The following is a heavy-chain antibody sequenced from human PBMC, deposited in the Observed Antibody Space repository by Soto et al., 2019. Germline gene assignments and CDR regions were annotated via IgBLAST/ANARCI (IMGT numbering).Heavy chain of an antibody. V-gene: IGHV1-69*12. Sequence: QVQLVQSGAEVKKPGSSVTVSCKASGGTFGNSAISWVRQAPGQGLEWMGGIIPMFPTPDYAQKFQGRVTITADESTSTAYMELTSLRSEDTAVYYCARDKDRQQLGGNYYYGIEVWGQGTTGTVSS. CDR2: IIPMFPTP. CDR3: ARDKDRQQLGGNYYYGIEV. D-gene: IGHD3-3*02. CDR1: GGTFGNSA. J-gene: IGHJ6*02.